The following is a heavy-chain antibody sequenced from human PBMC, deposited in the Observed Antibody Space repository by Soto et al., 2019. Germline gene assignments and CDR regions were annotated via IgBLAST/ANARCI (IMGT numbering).Heavy chain of an antibody. J-gene: IGHJ4*02. CDR1: GFTFSSYA. CDR3: AKTPYYYDILTGYYRAPLYFDY. CDR2: ISGSGTST. D-gene: IGHD3-9*01. Sequence: PGGSLRLSCAASGFTFSSYAMSWVRQAPGKGLEWVSAISGSGTSTYYADSVKGRFTISRDNSKNTLYLQMNSLRAEDTAVYYCAKTPYYYDILTGYYRAPLYFDYWGQGTLVTVSS. V-gene: IGHV3-23*01.